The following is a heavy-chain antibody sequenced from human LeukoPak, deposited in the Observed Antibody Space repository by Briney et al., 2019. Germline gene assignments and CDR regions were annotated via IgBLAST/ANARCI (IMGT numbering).Heavy chain of an antibody. Sequence: PSETLSLTCAVSGGSISSSNWWSWVRPPPGKGLEWIGEIYHSGSTNYNPSLKSRVTISVDKSKNQFSLKLSSVTAADTAVYYCARDGESSSWYEHDYWGQGTLVTVSS. V-gene: IGHV4-4*02. CDR3: ARDGESSSWYEHDY. D-gene: IGHD6-13*01. CDR2: IYHSGST. J-gene: IGHJ4*02. CDR1: GGSISSSNW.